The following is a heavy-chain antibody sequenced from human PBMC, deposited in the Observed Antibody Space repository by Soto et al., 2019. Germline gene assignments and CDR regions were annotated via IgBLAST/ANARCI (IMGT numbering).Heavy chain of an antibody. J-gene: IGHJ4*02. CDR1: GFTFSSYW. V-gene: IGHV3-74*01. D-gene: IGHD6-13*01. CDR2: INSDGSST. Sequence: PGGSLRLSCAASGFTFSSYWMHWVRQAPGKGLVWVSRINSDGSSTSYADSVKGRFTISRDNAKNTLYLQMNSLRAEDTAVYYCARVYSSWIVYDYWGQGTLVTVSS. CDR3: ARVYSSWIVYDY.